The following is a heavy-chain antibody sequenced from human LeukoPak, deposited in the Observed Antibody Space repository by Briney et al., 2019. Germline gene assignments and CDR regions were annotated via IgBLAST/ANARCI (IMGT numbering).Heavy chain of an antibody. D-gene: IGHD3-10*01. CDR1: GYSISSGYY. J-gene: IGHJ4*02. Sequence: PSETLSLTCTVSGYSISSGYYWGWIRQPPGKGLEWIGSIYHSGRTFYNPSLKSRVTISVDTSKNQFSLKLTSVTAADTAFYYCASGRIWFGESTNEYWGQGTLVTVSS. CDR3: ASGRIWFGESTNEY. CDR2: IYHSGRT. V-gene: IGHV4-38-2*02.